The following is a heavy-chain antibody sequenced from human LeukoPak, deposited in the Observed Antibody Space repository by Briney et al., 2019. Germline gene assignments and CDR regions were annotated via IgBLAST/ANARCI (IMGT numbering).Heavy chain of an antibody. CDR1: GFTFSSYS. Sequence: PGGSLRLSCAASGFTFSSYSMNWVRQAPGKGLEWVSSISSSSSYIYYADSVKGRFTISRDNSKNTLYLQMNSLRAEDTAVYYCARALGRWLQPYYFDYWGQGTLVTVSS. V-gene: IGHV3-21*04. CDR2: ISSSSSYI. CDR3: ARALGRWLQPYYFDY. J-gene: IGHJ4*02. D-gene: IGHD5-24*01.